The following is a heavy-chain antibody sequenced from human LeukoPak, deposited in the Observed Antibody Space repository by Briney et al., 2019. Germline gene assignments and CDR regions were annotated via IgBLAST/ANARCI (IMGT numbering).Heavy chain of an antibody. Sequence: ASVKVSCKASGYTFTYYPMNWVRQGPGQGLEWMGWINTNNGNPTYAQGFTGRFVFSLDTSVSTAYLQISSLKAEDTAVYYCARDEDYYGSGSQSPFDHWGQGTLVTVSS. J-gene: IGHJ4*02. CDR2: INTNNGNP. CDR3: ARDEDYYGSGSQSPFDH. D-gene: IGHD3-10*01. V-gene: IGHV7-4-1*02. CDR1: GYTFTYYP.